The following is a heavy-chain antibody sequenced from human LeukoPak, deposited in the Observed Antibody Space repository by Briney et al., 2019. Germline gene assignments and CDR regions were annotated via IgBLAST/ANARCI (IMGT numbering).Heavy chain of an antibody. J-gene: IGHJ4*02. CDR2: ISYDGSDK. CDR3: AKDITRYGGNAVDY. Sequence: PGRSLRLSCAASGFTFSYYGIHWVRQAPGKGLEWVAVISYDGSDKYYADSVKGRSTISRDNSKNTLYLQMNSLRAEDTAVYYCAKDITRYGGNAVDYWGQGTLVTVSS. D-gene: IGHD4-23*01. CDR1: GFTFSYYG. V-gene: IGHV3-30*18.